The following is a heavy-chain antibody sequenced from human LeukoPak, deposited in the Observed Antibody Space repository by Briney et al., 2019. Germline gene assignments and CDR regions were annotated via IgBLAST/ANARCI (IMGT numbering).Heavy chain of an antibody. CDR1: GGSFSGYY. J-gene: IGHJ4*02. CDR3: AGGLNSGYVRL. CDR2: INHSGST. V-gene: IGHV4-34*01. Sequence: SETLSLTCAGYGGSFSGYYWSWIRQPPGKGLEWIGEINHSGSTNYNPSLKSRVTISVDTSKNQFSLKLSSVTAADTAVYYCAGGLNSGYVRLWGQGTLVTVSS. D-gene: IGHD5-12*01.